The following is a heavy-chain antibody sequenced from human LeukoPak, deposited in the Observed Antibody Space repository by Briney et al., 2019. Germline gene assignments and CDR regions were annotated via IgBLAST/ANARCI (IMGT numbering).Heavy chain of an antibody. V-gene: IGHV1-69*01. CDR3: ARGVLRFLAPFDP. CDR1: GGTFSSYA. D-gene: IGHD3-3*01. J-gene: IGHJ5*02. Sequence: GASVKVSCKASGGTFSSYAISWVRQAPGQGLEWMGGIIPIFGTANYAQKFQGRVTITADESTSTAYMELSSLRSDDTAVYYCARGVLRFLAPFDPWGQGTLVTVSS. CDR2: IIPIFGTA.